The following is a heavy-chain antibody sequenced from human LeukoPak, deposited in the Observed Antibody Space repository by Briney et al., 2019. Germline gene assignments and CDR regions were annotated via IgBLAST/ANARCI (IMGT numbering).Heavy chain of an antibody. V-gene: IGHV1-46*01. Sequence: ASVKVSCKASGYTFITYYMHWVRQAPGQGLEWMGIINPSGGSTTYAQKFQGRVTMTRDTSTDTVHMELSSLRSEDTAVYYCARFGGSWNDYWGQGTLVTVSS. CDR1: GYTFITYY. CDR3: ARFGGSWNDY. D-gene: IGHD6-13*01. J-gene: IGHJ4*02. CDR2: INPSGGST.